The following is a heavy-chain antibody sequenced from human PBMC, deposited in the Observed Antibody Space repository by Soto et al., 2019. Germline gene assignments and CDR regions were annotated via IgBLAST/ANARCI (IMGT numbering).Heavy chain of an antibody. CDR1: GFTFSSYA. D-gene: IGHD1-26*01. Sequence: EVQLLESGGGLVQPGGSLKLSCAASGFTFSSYAMSWVRQAPGKGLEWVSAISGSGGSTYYADSVKGRITISRDNSKNTLYLQMNSLRAEDTAVYYCAKGELLHEASEYWGQGTLVTVSS. J-gene: IGHJ4*02. CDR2: ISGSGGST. V-gene: IGHV3-23*01. CDR3: AKGELLHEASEY.